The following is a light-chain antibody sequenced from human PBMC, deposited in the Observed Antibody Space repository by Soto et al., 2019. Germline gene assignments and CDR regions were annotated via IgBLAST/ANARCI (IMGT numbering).Light chain of an antibody. V-gene: IGKV3-15*01. CDR3: QQYSTYPLT. J-gene: IGKJ4*01. CDR2: GAS. Sequence: IVMTQSPATLSLSPGERATLSCRASQSVSSNLAWYQLKPGQAPRFLIYGASTRVTGVPARFSGSGSGTEFTLTISSLQSEDFAVYYCQQYSTYPLTFGGGTRVEIK. CDR1: QSVSSN.